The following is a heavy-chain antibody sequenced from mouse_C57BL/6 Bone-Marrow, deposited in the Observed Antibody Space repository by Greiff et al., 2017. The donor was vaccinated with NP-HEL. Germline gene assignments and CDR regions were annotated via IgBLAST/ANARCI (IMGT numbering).Heavy chain of an antibody. Sequence: QVQLQQSGAELVRPGASVTLSCKASGYTFTDYEMHWVKQTPVHGLEWIGAIDPETGGTAYNQKFKGKAILTADKSSSTAYMEIRSLTAEDAAVYYCTRGGPWFAYWGQGTVVTVSA. CDR1: GYTFTDYE. V-gene: IGHV1-15*01. CDR2: IDPETGGT. J-gene: IGHJ3*01. D-gene: IGHD1-1*02. CDR3: TRGGPWFAY.